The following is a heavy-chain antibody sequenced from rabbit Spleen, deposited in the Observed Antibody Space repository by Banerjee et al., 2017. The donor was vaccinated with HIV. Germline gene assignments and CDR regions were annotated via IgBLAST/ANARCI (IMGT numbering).Heavy chain of an antibody. Sequence: QEQLVESGGGLVKPEGSLTLTCTASGFSFTTGHYMCWVRQAPGKGLEWIGCIYGGSSDITYYASWAKGRFTISKTSSTTVTLQMTSLTAADTATYFCARDAGTSFSTYGMDLWGPGTLVTVS. CDR3: ARDAGTSFSTYGMDL. CDR2: IYGGSSDIT. J-gene: IGHJ6*01. CDR1: GFSFTTGHY. D-gene: IGHD8-1*01. V-gene: IGHV1S45*01.